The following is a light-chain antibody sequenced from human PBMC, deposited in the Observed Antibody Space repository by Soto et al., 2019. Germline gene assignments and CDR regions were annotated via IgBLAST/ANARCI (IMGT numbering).Light chain of an antibody. CDR3: QQSYSTLVLT. V-gene: IGKV1-39*01. CDR2: GAS. CDR1: QGVDSD. J-gene: IGKJ4*01. Sequence: IQMTKSPSSLSASVGDSVTITCRASQGVDSDLSWYQQRPGKAPKLLIYGASTLHSGVPSRFSGRGSGTLFTLTITSLQPEDVATYYCQQSYSTLVLTFGGGTKVDLK.